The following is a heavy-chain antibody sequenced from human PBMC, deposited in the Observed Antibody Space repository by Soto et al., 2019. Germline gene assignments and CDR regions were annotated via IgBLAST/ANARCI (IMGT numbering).Heavy chain of an antibody. CDR3: SLDDSSAYPRGY. CDR1: GYKFADYW. V-gene: IGHV5-10-1*01. CDR2: IDPSDSYS. D-gene: IGHD3-22*01. J-gene: IGHJ4*02. Sequence: GESLKISCKGSGYKFADYWISWVRQMPGKGLEWMGTIDPSDSYSKYSPSFQGHVTFSADKSISTAYLQWSSLKASDTAMYYCSLDDSSAYPRGYWGQGTLVTVSS.